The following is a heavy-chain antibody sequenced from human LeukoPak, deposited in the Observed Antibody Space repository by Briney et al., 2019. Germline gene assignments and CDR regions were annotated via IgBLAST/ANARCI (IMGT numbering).Heavy chain of an antibody. CDR2: VSYSGRT. CDR1: GGSITNYY. Sequence: PSETLSLTCTVSGGSITNYYWNWIRQPPGKDLEWIGCVSYSGRTHYSSALKSRVTISVDASKNQFSLNLRSVTAADTAVYYCARPGRQDAYNGHYWYFDLWGRGTLVTVSS. D-gene: IGHD5-24*01. J-gene: IGHJ2*01. CDR3: ARPGRQDAYNGHYWYFDL. V-gene: IGHV4-59*01.